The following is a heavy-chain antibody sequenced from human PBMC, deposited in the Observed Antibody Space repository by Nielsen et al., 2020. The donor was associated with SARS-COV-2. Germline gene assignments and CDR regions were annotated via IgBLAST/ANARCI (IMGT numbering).Heavy chain of an antibody. Sequence: GESLKISCAASEFIFTNYAMSWVRQAPGKGPQWVSGISGTGDNTFYADSVKGRFTIYRDNSKNMLYQQMNSLRAEDTAIYYCVRHYYGSGTMDVWAKGTTVTVSS. CDR1: EFIFTNYA. J-gene: IGHJ6*04. CDR3: VRHYYGSGTMDV. V-gene: IGHV3-23*01. D-gene: IGHD3-10*01. CDR2: ISGTGDNT.